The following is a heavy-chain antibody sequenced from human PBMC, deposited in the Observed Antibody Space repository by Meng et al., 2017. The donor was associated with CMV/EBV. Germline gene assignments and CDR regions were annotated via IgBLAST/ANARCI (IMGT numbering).Heavy chain of an antibody. CDR2: IYYSGST. CDR3: ARILGGYWAAAWFDP. Sequence: GSLRLSCTVSGGSISSYYWSWIRQPPGKGLEWIGYIYYSGSTNYNPSLKSRVTISVDTSKNQFSLKLSSVTAVDTAVYYCARILGGYWAAAWFDPWGQGTLVTVSS. V-gene: IGHV4-59*01. D-gene: IGHD2-21*02. J-gene: IGHJ5*02. CDR1: GGSISSYY.